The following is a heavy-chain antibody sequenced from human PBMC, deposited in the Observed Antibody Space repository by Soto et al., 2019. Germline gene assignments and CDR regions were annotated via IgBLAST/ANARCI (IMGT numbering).Heavy chain of an antibody. D-gene: IGHD3-22*01. CDR2: IYHSGST. V-gene: IGHV4-30-2*01. CDR3: ARDRNYYDSSGYFDP. Sequence: TLSLTCAVSGGSISSGGYSWSWIRQPPGKGLEWIGYIYHSGSTNYNPSLKSRVTISVDKSKNQFSLKLSSVTAADTAVYYCARDRNYYDSSGYFDPWGQGTLVTVSS. J-gene: IGHJ5*02. CDR1: GGSISSGGYS.